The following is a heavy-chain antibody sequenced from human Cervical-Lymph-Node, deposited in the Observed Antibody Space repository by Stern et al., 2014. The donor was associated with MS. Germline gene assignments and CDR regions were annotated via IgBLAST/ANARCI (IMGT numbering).Heavy chain of an antibody. CDR1: GFAFNQAW. CDR2: VKAKSDGGTT. J-gene: IGHJ3*01. Sequence: EVQLVESGGGFVKPGGSLRISCEASGFAFNQAWMSWVRQVPGKGLEWVGRVKAKSDGGTTDYPAPVKGRFIISRDDSKDTLFLQMNSLKTEDTAVYYCATHGTSGYYFQEDAFDLWGQGTMVTVSS. CDR3: ATHGTSGYYFQEDAFDL. V-gene: IGHV3-15*01. D-gene: IGHD3-22*01.